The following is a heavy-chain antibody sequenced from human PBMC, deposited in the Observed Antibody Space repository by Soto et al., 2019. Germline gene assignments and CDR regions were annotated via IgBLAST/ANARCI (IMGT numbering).Heavy chain of an antibody. J-gene: IGHJ6*02. D-gene: IGHD2-2*01. CDR2: IYPGDSDT. CDR3: ARLCTGSTSCYTYYYYGMDV. V-gene: IGHV5-51*01. CDR1: GYSFTSYW. Sequence: HGESLKISCKGSGYSFTSYWIGWVRQMPGKGLEWMGIIYPGDSDTRYSPSFQGQVTISADKSISTAYLQWSSLKASDTAMYYCARLCTGSTSCYTYYYYGMDVWGQGTTVTVSS.